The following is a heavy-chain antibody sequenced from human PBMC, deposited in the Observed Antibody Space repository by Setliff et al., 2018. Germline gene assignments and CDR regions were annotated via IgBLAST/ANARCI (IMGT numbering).Heavy chain of an antibody. Sequence: GGSLSLSCAASGFTFSSYGMIWVRQAPGKGLEWVSIIYSGGSSTYYGDSVKGRFTVSRDDSKNTLYLQMNSLRAEDTAVYYCAKGCHAGCFWSDCWGQGTLITVSS. CDR3: AKGCHAGCFWSDC. CDR1: GFTFSSYG. D-gene: IGHD2-15*01. CDR2: IYSGGSST. J-gene: IGHJ4*02. V-gene: IGHV3-23*03.